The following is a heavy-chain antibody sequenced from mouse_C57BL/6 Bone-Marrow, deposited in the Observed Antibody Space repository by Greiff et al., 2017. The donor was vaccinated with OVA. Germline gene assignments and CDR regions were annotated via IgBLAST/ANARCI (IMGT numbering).Heavy chain of an antibody. CDR1: GYTFTDYY. V-gene: IGHV1-19*01. CDR2: INPYNGCT. Sequence: VPLKESGPVLVKPGASVKMSCKASGYTFTDYYMNWVKQSHGKSLEWIGVINPYNGCTSYNQKFKGKATLTVDKSSSTAYMELNSLTSEDSAGYYCAREDYGSSRYAMDYWGQGTSVTVSS. J-gene: IGHJ4*01. CDR3: AREDYGSSRYAMDY. D-gene: IGHD1-1*01.